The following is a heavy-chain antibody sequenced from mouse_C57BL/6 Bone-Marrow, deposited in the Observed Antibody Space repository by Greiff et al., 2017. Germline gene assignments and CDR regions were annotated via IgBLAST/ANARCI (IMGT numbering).Heavy chain of an antibody. CDR2: INYDGSST. CDR3: ARDMHYGSSYVHWYFDV. V-gene: IGHV5-16*01. CDR1: GFTFSDYY. Sequence: EVQLVESEGGLVQPGSSMKLSCTASGFTFSDYYMAWVRQVPEKGLEWVANINYDGSSTYYLDSLKSRFIISRDNAKNILYLQMRSLKSEDTATYYCARDMHYGSSYVHWYFDVWGTGTTVTVSS. J-gene: IGHJ1*03. D-gene: IGHD1-1*01.